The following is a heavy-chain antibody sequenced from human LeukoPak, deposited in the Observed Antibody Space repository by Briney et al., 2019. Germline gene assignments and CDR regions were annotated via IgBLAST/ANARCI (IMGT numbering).Heavy chain of an antibody. D-gene: IGHD3-22*01. V-gene: IGHV1-2*06. CDR1: GYTFTGYY. J-gene: IGHJ4*02. CDR2: INPNSGGT. CDR3: ARAYYYYDSQFDY. Sequence: ASVKVSCKASGYTFTGYYMHWARQAPGQGLEWMGRINPNSGGTNCAQKFQGRVTMTRDTSISTAYMELSRLRSDDTAVYYCARAYYYYDSQFDYWGQGTLVTVSS.